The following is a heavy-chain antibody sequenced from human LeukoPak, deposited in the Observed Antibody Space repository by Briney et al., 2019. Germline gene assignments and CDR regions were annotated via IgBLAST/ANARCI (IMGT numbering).Heavy chain of an antibody. Sequence: PGGSLRLSCAASGFTFSSYSMDWVRQAPGKGLEWVGRIKRNTDGGTTDYAAPVNGRFAISRDDSKNTLYLQINSLKTKDTAVYYCTAASEVLLWYGDVNFDYWGQGALVTVSS. CDR2: IKRNTDGGTT. V-gene: IGHV3-15*01. CDR3: TAASEVLLWYGDVNFDY. J-gene: IGHJ4*02. D-gene: IGHD3-10*01. CDR1: GFTFSSYS.